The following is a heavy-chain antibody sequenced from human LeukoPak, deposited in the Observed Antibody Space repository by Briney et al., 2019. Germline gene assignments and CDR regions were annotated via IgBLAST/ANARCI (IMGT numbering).Heavy chain of an antibody. CDR2: ISYDENKK. V-gene: IGHV3-30*01. J-gene: IGHJ4*02. CDR1: EFSFGSSI. Sequence: GGSLRLSCAASEFSFGSSIMHWVRQAPGKGLEWVAVISYDENKKYYADSVKGRFTISRDNSKDTLYLQMNSLRAEDTAVYYCARKTGWQFDYWGQGTLVAVSS. D-gene: IGHD6-19*01. CDR3: ARKTGWQFDY.